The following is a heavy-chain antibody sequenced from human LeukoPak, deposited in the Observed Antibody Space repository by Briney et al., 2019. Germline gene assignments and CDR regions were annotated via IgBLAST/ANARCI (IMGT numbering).Heavy chain of an antibody. V-gene: IGHV3-15*07. CDR2: IKGKTDGGTT. D-gene: IGHD1-26*01. J-gene: IGHJ2*01. CDR1: GFTFNRFY. Sequence: GGSLRLSCSASGFTFNRFYLHWVRQAPGKGLEWVGRIKGKTDGGTTDYAAPVKGRFTISRDDSRDTLFLEMNSLKSEDTATYYCATQYSGTFRTHDVWGRGTLVTVSS. CDR3: ATQYSGTFRTHDV.